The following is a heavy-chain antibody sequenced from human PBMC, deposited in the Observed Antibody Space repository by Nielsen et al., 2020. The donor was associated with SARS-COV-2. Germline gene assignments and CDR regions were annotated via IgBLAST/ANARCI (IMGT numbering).Heavy chain of an antibody. D-gene: IGHD4-17*01. CDR3: AKNPSRRDYGADY. Sequence: GESLKISCAASGFTVSSNYMSWVRQAPGKGLEWVSVIYSGGSTNYAESLRGRFTISRDNSKNTLYLQINSLRAEDTAMYYCAKNPSRRDYGADYWGQGTLVTVSS. CDR2: IYSGGST. CDR1: GFTVSSNY. V-gene: IGHV3-53*01. J-gene: IGHJ4*02.